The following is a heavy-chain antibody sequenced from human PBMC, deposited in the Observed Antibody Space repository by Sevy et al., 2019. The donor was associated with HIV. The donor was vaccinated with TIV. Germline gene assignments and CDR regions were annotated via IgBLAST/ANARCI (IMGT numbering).Heavy chain of an antibody. Sequence: GGSLRLSCAVSGFTFSSYWMIWVRQAPGKGLEWVANIKQDGGAQYYVDSVKGRFAISRDNAKNSLFLQMNSLRVEDTAVYYCARSTNSAALDYWGQGTPVTVSS. J-gene: IGHJ4*02. CDR3: ARSTNSAALDY. CDR2: IKQDGGAQ. V-gene: IGHV3-7*01. D-gene: IGHD2-2*01. CDR1: GFTFSSYW.